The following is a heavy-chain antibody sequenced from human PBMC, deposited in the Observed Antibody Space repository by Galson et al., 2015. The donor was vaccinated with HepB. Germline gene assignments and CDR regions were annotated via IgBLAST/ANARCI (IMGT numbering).Heavy chain of an antibody. CDR2: ISSNGGST. Sequence: SLRLSCAASGFTFSSYAMHWVRQAPGKGLEYVSAISSNGGSTYYADSVKGRFTISRDNSKNTLYLQMSSLRAEDTAVYYCVRVAAAGYFDYWGQGTLVTVSS. CDR1: GFTFSSYA. V-gene: IGHV3-64D*06. CDR3: VRVAAAGYFDY. D-gene: IGHD6-13*01. J-gene: IGHJ4*02.